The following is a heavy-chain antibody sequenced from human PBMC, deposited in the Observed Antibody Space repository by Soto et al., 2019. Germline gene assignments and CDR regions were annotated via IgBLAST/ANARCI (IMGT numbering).Heavy chain of an antibody. CDR1: GGSIISTTYY. CDR3: ASRGLNGDPFDH. J-gene: IGHJ4*02. D-gene: IGHD4-17*01. Sequence: SETLSLTCTVSGGSIISTTYYWGWIRQPPGKGLEWIGSIYYSGRTYYNPSLKGRVTISVDTYKNQFSLKLSSVTATDTAVYYCASRGLNGDPFDHWGQGTLVTVSS. CDR2: IYYSGRT. V-gene: IGHV4-39*01.